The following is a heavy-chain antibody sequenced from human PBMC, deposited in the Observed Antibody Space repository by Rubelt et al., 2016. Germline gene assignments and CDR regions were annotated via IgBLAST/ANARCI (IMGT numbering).Heavy chain of an antibody. CDR1: GFNFAEFA. D-gene: IGHD3-16*01. J-gene: IGHJ4*02. CDR3: ARGGGEVKY. V-gene: IGHV3-49*05. Sequence: EVQLVESGGGLVKPGRSLRISCTSSGFNFAEFAMNWFRQAPGKGLEWVGRIKGKTYGGTAVYGTSVKDRVSTSRDESRRSVVRQMNSLKTEDTAVYYCARGGGEVKYWGQGTLVTVSS. CDR2: IKGKTYGGTA.